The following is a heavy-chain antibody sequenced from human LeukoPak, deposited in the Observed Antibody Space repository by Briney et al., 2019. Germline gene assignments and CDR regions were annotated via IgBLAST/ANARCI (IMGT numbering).Heavy chain of an antibody. D-gene: IGHD3-22*01. CDR2: IYPGDSDT. CDR3: ARGYYDSSGYYSGTTGSNWFDP. J-gene: IGHJ5*02. Sequence: GESPKISCKGSGYSFTSYWIGWVRQMPGKGLEWMGIIYPGDSDTRYSPSFQGQVTISADKTISTAYLQWSSLKASDTAMYYCARGYYDSSGYYSGTTGSNWFDPWGQGTLVTVSS. CDR1: GYSFTSYW. V-gene: IGHV5-51*01.